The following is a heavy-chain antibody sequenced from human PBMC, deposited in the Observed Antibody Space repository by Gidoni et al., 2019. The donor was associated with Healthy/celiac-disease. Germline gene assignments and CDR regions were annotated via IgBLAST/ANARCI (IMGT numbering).Heavy chain of an antibody. CDR2: ISSNGGST. J-gene: IGHJ4*02. CDR3: ARGDRSVVVVAAFY. CDR1: GFTFSSYA. D-gene: IGHD2-15*01. Sequence: EVQLVESGGGLVQPGGSLRLSCAASGFTFSSYAMHWVRQAPGKGLEYVSAISSNGGSTYYANSVKGRFTISRDNSKNTLYLQMGSLRAEDMAVYYCARGDRSVVVVAAFYWGQGTLVTVSS. V-gene: IGHV3-64*01.